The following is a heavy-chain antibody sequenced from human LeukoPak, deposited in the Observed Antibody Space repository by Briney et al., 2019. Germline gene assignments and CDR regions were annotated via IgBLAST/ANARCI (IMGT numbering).Heavy chain of an antibody. V-gene: IGHV3-74*01. D-gene: IGHD7-27*01. CDR2: INTDGSST. CDR1: GFTFSSYW. Sequence: GGSLRLSCAASGFTFSSYWMHWVRQAPGKGLVWVSHINTDGSSTTYADSVKGRFTISRDNAKNTLYLQMNSLRAEDTAVYYCARDSTWGSFDYWGQGTLVTVSS. CDR3: ARDSTWGSFDY. J-gene: IGHJ4*02.